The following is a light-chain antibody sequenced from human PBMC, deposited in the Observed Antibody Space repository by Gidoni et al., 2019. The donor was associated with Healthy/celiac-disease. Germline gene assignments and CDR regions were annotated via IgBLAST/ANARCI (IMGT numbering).Light chain of an antibody. CDR3: AAWDDSLNGPV. J-gene: IGLJ2*01. Sequence: QSVLPQPPSASGTPGQRVTISCSGSSSNIGSNTVNWYQQLPGTAPKLLIYSNNQRPSGVPDRFSGSKSGTSASLAISGLQSEDEADYYCAAWDDSLNGPVFGGGTKLTGL. CDR1: SSNIGSNT. V-gene: IGLV1-44*01. CDR2: SNN.